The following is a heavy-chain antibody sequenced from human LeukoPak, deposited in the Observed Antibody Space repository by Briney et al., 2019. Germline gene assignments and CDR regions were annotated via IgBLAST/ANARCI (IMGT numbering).Heavy chain of an antibody. J-gene: IGHJ4*02. CDR3: ARLWDSSSSLDY. CDR2: IYYSGGT. V-gene: IGHV4-59*08. Sequence: SGTLSLTCTVSGGSISNYYWTWIRQPPGKGLGLEWIGYIYYSGGTNYNPSLKSRVTISIDTSKNQVSLKLSSVTAADTAVYYCARLWDSSSSLDYWGQGTLVTVSS. CDR1: GGSISNYY. D-gene: IGHD6-6*01.